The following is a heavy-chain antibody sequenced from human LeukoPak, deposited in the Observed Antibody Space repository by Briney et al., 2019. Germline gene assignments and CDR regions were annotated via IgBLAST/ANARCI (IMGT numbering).Heavy chain of an antibody. D-gene: IGHD4-17*01. CDR3: ARRTTVTPNWFDP. V-gene: IGHV4-59*08. J-gene: IGHJ5*02. CDR1: GGPISSYQ. CDR2: IYYTGST. Sequence: SETLSLTCTVSGGPISSYQWSWIRQPPGKGLEWIGYIYYTGSTNYHPSLKSRITISLDTSKNQFSLKLSSVTAADTAVYYCARRTTVTPNWFDPWGRGTLVTVSS.